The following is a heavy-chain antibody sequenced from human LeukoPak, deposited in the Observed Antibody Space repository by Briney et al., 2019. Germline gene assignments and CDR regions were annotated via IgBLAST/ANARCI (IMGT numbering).Heavy chain of an antibody. Sequence: GGSLRLSCAASRFTFSSYGMHWVRQAPGKGLEWVAVISYDGSNKYYADSVKGRFTISRDNSKNTLYLQMNSLRAEDTAVYYCAREASIVVRCSDYWGQGTLVTVSS. CDR1: RFTFSSYG. CDR2: ISYDGSNK. CDR3: AREASIVVRCSDY. J-gene: IGHJ4*02. V-gene: IGHV3-30*03. D-gene: IGHD6-6*01.